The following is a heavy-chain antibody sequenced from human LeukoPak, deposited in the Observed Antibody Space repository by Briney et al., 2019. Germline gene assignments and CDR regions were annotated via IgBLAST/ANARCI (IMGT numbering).Heavy chain of an antibody. CDR2: ISWNSGSI. J-gene: IGHJ6*02. CDR1: GFTFDDYA. CDR3: AKEGYQLLIYYYGMDV. Sequence: GGSLRLSCAASGFTFDDYAMHWVRQAPGKGLEWVSGISWNSGSIGYADSVKGRFTISRDNVKNSLYLQMNSLRAEDTALYYCAKEGYQLLIYYYGMDVWGQGTTVTVSS. V-gene: IGHV3-9*01. D-gene: IGHD2-2*01.